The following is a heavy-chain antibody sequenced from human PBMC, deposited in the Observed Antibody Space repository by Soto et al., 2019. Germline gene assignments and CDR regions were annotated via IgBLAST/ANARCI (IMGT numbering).Heavy chain of an antibody. CDR1: GFTFSSYA. J-gene: IGHJ6*02. V-gene: IGHV3-30-3*01. Sequence: GGSLRLSCAASGFTFSSYAMHWVRQAPGKGLEWVAVISYDGSNKYYADSVKGRFTISRDNSKNTLYLQMNSLRAEDTAVYYCARGYSSSGYYYYGMDVWGQGTTVTVS. CDR2: ISYDGSNK. D-gene: IGHD6-6*01. CDR3: ARGYSSSGYYYYGMDV.